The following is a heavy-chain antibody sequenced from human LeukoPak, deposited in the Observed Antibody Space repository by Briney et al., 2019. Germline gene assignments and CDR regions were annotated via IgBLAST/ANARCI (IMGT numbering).Heavy chain of an antibody. CDR1: GFTFSSYG. Sequence: GSLRLSCAASGFTFSSYGMHWVRQAPGKGLEWVAFIRYDGSNKYYADSVKGRFTISRDNSKNTLYLQMNSLRAEDTAVYYCSVRWLAGGIFDYWGQGTLVTVSS. V-gene: IGHV3-30*02. CDR3: SVRWLAGGIFDY. J-gene: IGHJ4*02. CDR2: IRYDGSNK. D-gene: IGHD5-24*01.